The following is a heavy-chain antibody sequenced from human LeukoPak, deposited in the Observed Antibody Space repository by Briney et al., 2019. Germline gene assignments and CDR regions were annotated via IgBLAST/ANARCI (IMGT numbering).Heavy chain of an antibody. V-gene: IGHV3-21*01. D-gene: IGHD5-12*01. CDR3: ARDLRVATPDW. CDR2: INSSSSYI. Sequence: GGALRLSCAASVFTFSSYSMNWVRPAPGKGLEWVSSINSSSSYIYYADSVKGRFTLSRDNANNSLYLQMNILRAEATAVYYCARDLRVATPDWWGQGTLVTVSS. J-gene: IGHJ4*02. CDR1: VFTFSSYS.